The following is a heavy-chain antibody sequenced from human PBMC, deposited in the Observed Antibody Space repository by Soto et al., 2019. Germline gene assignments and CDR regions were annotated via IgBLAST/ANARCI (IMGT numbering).Heavy chain of an antibody. J-gene: IGHJ5*02. Sequence: SETLSLTCAVSGGSISSGRYSRSWIPQPPGKVLEWIGYIYHSGSTYYNPSLKSRVTISVYRSKNQFSLKLSSVTAADTAVYYCARGVRYCSSTSCYRGEFRWFDPWGQGTLVTVSS. CDR1: GGSISSGRYS. CDR3: ARGVRYCSSTSCYRGEFRWFDP. V-gene: IGHV4-30-2*01. CDR2: IYHSGST. D-gene: IGHD2-2*01.